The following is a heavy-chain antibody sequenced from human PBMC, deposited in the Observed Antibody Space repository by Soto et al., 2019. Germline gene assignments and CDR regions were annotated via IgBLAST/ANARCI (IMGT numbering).Heavy chain of an antibody. J-gene: IGHJ5*02. CDR1: GGSISSSSYY. CDR2: IYYSGST. V-gene: IGHV4-39*01. D-gene: IGHD2-15*01. CDR3: ARGWGYCSGGSCYPKYNWFDP. Sequence: SKTLSLTCTVSGGSISSSSYYWGWIRQPPGKGLEWIGSIYYSGSTYYNPSLKSRVTISVDTSKNQFSLKLSSVTAADTAVYYCARGWGYCSGGSCYPKYNWFDPWGQGTLVTVSS.